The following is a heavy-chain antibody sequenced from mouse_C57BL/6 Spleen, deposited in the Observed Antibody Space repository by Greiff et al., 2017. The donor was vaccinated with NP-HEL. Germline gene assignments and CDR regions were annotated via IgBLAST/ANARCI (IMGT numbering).Heavy chain of an antibody. D-gene: IGHD1-1*01. J-gene: IGHJ2*01. V-gene: IGHV1-52*01. CDR3: ARFDGSSAFDY. CDR2: IDPSDSET. Sequence: VQLQQPGAELVRPGSSVKLSCKASGYTFTSYWMHWVKQRPIQGLEWIGNIDPSDSETHYNQKFKDKATLTVDKSSSTAYMQLSSLTSEDSAVYYCARFDGSSAFDYWGQGTTLTVSS. CDR1: GYTFTSYW.